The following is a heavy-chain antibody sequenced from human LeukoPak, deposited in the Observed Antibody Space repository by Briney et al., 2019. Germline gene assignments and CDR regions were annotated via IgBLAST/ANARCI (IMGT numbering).Heavy chain of an antibody. CDR3: ARLGTPGFDY. Sequence: ASVKVSCKASGGTFSSYSNSWARQAPGQGLEWVGGNIPICGTANYSQKFQGRVTITTDESTSTAYMELRSLRSEDTAVYYCARLGTPGFDYWGQGTLVTVSS. CDR2: NIPICGTA. V-gene: IGHV1-69*05. J-gene: IGHJ4*02. CDR1: GGTFSSYS.